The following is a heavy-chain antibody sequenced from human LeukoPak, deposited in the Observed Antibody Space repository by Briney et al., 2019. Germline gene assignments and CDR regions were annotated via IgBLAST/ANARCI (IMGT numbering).Heavy chain of an antibody. CDR2: ISWDGGST. D-gene: IGHD6-6*01. J-gene: IGHJ6*03. CDR3: AKDGAARPEYYYYYMDV. Sequence: GGSLGLSCAASGFTFDDYAMHWVRQAPGKGLEWVSLISWDGGSTYYADSVKGRFTISRDNSKNSLYLQMNSLRAEDTALYYCAKDGAARPEYYYYYMDVWGKGTTVTVSS. V-gene: IGHV3-43D*03. CDR1: GFTFDDYA.